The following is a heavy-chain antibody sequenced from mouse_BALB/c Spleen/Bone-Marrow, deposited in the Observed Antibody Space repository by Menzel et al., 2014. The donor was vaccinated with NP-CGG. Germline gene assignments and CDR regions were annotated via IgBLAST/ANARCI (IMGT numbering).Heavy chain of an antibody. CDR3: AMYYYGSSLFAY. Sequence: EVQLQQSGAELVKPEASVKLSCTASGFNIKDTYMHWVKQRPEQGLEWIGRIDPANGNTKYDPKFQGKATITADTSSNTAYLQLSSLTSEDTAVYYCAMYYYGSSLFAYWGQGTLVTVSA. V-gene: IGHV14-3*02. CDR2: IDPANGNT. J-gene: IGHJ3*01. CDR1: GFNIKDTY. D-gene: IGHD1-1*01.